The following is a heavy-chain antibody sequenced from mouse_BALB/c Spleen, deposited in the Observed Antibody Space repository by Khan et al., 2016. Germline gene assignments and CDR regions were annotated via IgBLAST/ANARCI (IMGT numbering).Heavy chain of an antibody. CDR3: ARDGGFDGYLDY. D-gene: IGHD1-1*01. CDR1: GISITTGNYR. CDR2: IYYSGTI. Sequence: EVQLQESGPGLVKPSQTVSLTCTVTGISITTGNYRWSWIRQFPGNKLEWIGNIYYSGTITYNPSLTSRTTITRATSKHQFFLEMTSLTAEDTATYYCARDGGFDGYLDYWGQGTTLTVSS. J-gene: IGHJ2*01. V-gene: IGHV3-5*02.